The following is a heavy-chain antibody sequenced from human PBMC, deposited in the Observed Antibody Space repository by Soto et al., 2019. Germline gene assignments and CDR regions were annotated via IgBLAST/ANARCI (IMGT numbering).Heavy chain of an antibody. J-gene: IGHJ6*02. V-gene: IGHV1-69*06. CDR3: ARGYYYGSGSYWRGYYYVMDV. Sequence: SVKVSCKASGGTFSSYAISWVRQAPGQGLEWMGGIIPIFGTANYAQKFQGRVTITADKSTSTAYMELSSLRSEDTAVYYCARGYYYGSGSYWRGYYYVMDVWG. CDR2: IIPIFGTA. CDR1: GGTFSSYA. D-gene: IGHD3-10*01.